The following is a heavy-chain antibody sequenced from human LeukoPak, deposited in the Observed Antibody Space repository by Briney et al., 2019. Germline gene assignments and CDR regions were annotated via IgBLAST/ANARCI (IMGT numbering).Heavy chain of an antibody. CDR3: ARDNDFFDY. J-gene: IGHJ4*02. CDR2: VHSSGST. Sequence: SETLSLTCSVSGGSINTYYWSCIRQPDGKGLEWIGRVHSSGSTHYNPSLKSRVTMSLDTSKNQFSLKLTSVTAADTAVYYCARDNDFFDYWGQGTLVTVSS. V-gene: IGHV4-4*07. CDR1: GGSINTYY.